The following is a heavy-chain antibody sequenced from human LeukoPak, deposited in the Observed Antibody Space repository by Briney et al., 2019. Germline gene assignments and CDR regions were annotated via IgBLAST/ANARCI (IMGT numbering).Heavy chain of an antibody. CDR1: GFTFSSYS. Sequence: GGSLRLSCAASGFTFSSYSMNWVRQAPGKGLEWVSSISSSSSYIYYADSVKGRFTISRDNAKNSLYLQMNSLRAEDTAVYYCARDRISSWYSLSYYFDYWGQGTLVTVSS. CDR3: ARDRISSWYSLSYYFDY. CDR2: ISSSSSYI. D-gene: IGHD6-13*01. J-gene: IGHJ4*02. V-gene: IGHV3-21*01.